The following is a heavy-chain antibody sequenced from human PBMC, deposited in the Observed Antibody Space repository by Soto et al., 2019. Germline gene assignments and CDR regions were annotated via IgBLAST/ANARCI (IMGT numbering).Heavy chain of an antibody. Sequence: QVQLVQSGAEVKKPGSSVKVSCKASGGTFSSYAISWVRQAPGQGLEWMGGIIPIFGTADYAQKFQGRVTIAADDFTSTAYMELSSLRSEDTAVYYCARHLGGNHYYYGMDVWGQGTTVTVSS. D-gene: IGHD3-16*01. V-gene: IGHV1-69*12. J-gene: IGHJ6*02. CDR3: ARHLGGNHYYYGMDV. CDR2: IIPIFGTA. CDR1: GGTFSSYA.